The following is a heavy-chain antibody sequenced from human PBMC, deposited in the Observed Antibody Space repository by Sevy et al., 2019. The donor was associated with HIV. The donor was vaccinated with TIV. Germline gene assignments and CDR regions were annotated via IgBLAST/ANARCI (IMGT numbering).Heavy chain of an antibody. CDR3: ARDQHDYAGNIRTGWFDP. CDR2: ISYDGSNK. Sequence: GGSLRLSCAASGVTFSSYAMHWVRRAPDKGLEWVADISYDGSNKYYADSVKGRFTISRDNSKKTVYLQMNSLRVEDTAVYYCARDQHDYAGNIRTGWFDPWGQGALVTVSS. J-gene: IGHJ5*02. CDR1: GVTFSSYA. V-gene: IGHV3-30-3*01. D-gene: IGHD4-17*01.